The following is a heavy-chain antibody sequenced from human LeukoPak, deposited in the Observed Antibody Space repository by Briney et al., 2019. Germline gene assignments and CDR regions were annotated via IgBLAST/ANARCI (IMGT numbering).Heavy chain of an antibody. J-gene: IGHJ4*02. CDR1: GFNFGSYG. Sequence: HPGGSLRLSCAASGFNFGSYGMHWVRQAPGKGLEWVALIRYDGGDKNYADSVKGRFTISRDNSVNTLYLQMNSLRAEDTAVYYCARDSIEGASPRMDYGGQGTLVTVSS. V-gene: IGHV3-30*02. D-gene: IGHD1-26*01. CDR2: IRYDGGDK. CDR3: ARDSIEGASPRMDY.